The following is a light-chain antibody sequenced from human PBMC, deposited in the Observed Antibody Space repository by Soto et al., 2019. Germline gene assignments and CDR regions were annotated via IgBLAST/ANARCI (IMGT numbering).Light chain of an antibody. J-gene: IGKJ5*01. V-gene: IGKV1-39*01. CDR1: QTISSH. CDR3: QQSYTTPIT. Sequence: DIQLTQSPSSLSASVGDRVIITCRASQTISSHLNWYQQKPGKAPNLLVYAASSLQSGVKYRFTGSGSGTDFTLTISSLQHEDFATYFCQQSYTTPITFGQGTRLEIK. CDR2: AAS.